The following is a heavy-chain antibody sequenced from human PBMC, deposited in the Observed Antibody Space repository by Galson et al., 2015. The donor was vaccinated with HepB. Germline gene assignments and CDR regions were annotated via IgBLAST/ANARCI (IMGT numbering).Heavy chain of an antibody. CDR2: INPSGGST. V-gene: IGHV1-46*01. J-gene: IGHJ4*02. CDR3: ARDTGTTLDY. Sequence: SVKVSCKASGYTFTSYYMHWVRQAPGQGLEWMGIINPSGGSTNYAQKFQGRVTITADESTSTAYMELSSLRSEDTAVYYCARDTGTTLDYWGQGTLVTVSS. CDR1: GYTFTSYY. D-gene: IGHD1-1*01.